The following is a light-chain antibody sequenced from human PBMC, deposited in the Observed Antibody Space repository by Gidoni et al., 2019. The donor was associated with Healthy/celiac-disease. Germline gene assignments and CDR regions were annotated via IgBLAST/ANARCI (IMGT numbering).Light chain of an antibody. Sequence: PALTQPAPVSGSPGQPNTISCPGTSSDVGSYNLVSWYHQHPGKAPKLMIYEGSKRPSGVSNRFSGSKSGNTASLTISGLQAEDEADYYCCSYAGSSTYVFGTGTKVTVL. CDR1: SSDVGSYNL. V-gene: IGLV2-23*01. CDR3: CSYAGSSTYV. J-gene: IGLJ1*01. CDR2: EGS.